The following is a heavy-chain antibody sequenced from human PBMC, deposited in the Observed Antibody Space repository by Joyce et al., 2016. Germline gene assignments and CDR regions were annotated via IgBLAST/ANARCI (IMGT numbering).Heavy chain of an antibody. CDR2: IDFAGKIV. CDR1: GFIFSDYR. J-gene: IGHJ5*01. CDR3: ARVGDGWFDY. Sequence: EVRLVESGGGLVRPGESLRLSCTASGFIFSDYRMTWARQAPGKGPEVLSFIDFAGKIVQWADSVKGRSTFSRDNAKNSLDMQINDLRVEDTAGYYCARVGDGWFDYWGRGTLVIVSS. V-gene: IGHV3-48*01.